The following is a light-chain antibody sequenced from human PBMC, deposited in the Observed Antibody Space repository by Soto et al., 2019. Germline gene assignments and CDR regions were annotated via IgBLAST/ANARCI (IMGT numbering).Light chain of an antibody. J-gene: IGKJ2*01. CDR3: QHYADSPHT. CDR1: QSVTSDY. CDR2: GAS. V-gene: IGKV3-20*01. Sequence: EIGLTQSPGTLSLSPGERATLSCRASQSVTSDYLAWYQQKPGQAPRLLIYGASRRATGIPDRFSGSGSGTEVSLTISRLEPEDFAVYYCQHYADSPHTFGQGTKLEIK.